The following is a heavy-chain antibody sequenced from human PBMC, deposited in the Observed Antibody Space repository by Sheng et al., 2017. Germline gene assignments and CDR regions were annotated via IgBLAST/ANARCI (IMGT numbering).Heavy chain of an antibody. J-gene: IGHJ4*02. CDR2: LYYSGTA. CDR3: ARIRREVGFYDSSGEIDY. D-gene: IGHD3-22*01. Sequence: QLQLQQSGPGLVKPSETLSLTCTVSGGSLSSSHYYWGWIRQSPGKGLEWIGSLYYSGTAHLQPVPQESSHIVVHTSDNEFSLNLYLVTAADTAVYYCARIRREVGFYDSSGEIDYWGQGTLVTVSS. V-gene: IGHV4-39*01. CDR1: GGSLSSSHYY.